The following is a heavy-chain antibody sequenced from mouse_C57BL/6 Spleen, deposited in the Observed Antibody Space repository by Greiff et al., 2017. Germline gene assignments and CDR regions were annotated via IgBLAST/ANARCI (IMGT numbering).Heavy chain of an antibody. Sequence: EVMLVESGGGLVKPGGSLKLSCAASGFTFSDYGMHWVRQAPEKGLEWVAYISSGSSTIYYADTVKGRFTISRDNAKNTLFLQMTSLRSEDTAMYYCARPYGNYGAWFAYWGQGTLVTVSA. CDR1: GFTFSDYG. D-gene: IGHD2-1*01. CDR3: ARPYGNYGAWFAY. CDR2: ISSGSSTI. V-gene: IGHV5-17*01. J-gene: IGHJ3*01.